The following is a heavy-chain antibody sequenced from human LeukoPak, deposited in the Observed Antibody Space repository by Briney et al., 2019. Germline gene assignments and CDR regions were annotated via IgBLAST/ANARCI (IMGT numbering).Heavy chain of an antibody. V-gene: IGHV3-30*02. CDR1: GFTFSSYG. CDR3: AKDQSAYCGGDCYDFDY. CDR2: IRYDGSNK. J-gene: IGHJ4*02. D-gene: IGHD2-21*02. Sequence: GGSLRLSCAASGFTFSSYGMHWVRQAPGKGLEWVAFIRYDGSNKYYADSVKGRFTISRDNSKNTLYLQMNSLRAEDTAVYYCAKDQSAYCGGDCYDFDYWGRGTLVTVSS.